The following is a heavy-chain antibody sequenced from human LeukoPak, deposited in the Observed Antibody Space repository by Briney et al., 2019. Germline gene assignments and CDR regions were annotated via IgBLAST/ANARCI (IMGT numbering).Heavy chain of an antibody. V-gene: IGHV1-18*04. CDR1: GYTFTASY. D-gene: IGHD5-18*01. J-gene: IGHJ4*02. CDR3: ARDAFRGYSYGLGGY. CDR2: ISAYNGNT. Sequence: ASVTVSCKTSGYTFTASYIYWVRQAPGQGLEWMGRISAYNGNTNYAQKLQGRVTMTTDTSTSTAYMELRSLRSDDTAVYYCARDAFRGYSYGLGGYWGQGTLVTVSS.